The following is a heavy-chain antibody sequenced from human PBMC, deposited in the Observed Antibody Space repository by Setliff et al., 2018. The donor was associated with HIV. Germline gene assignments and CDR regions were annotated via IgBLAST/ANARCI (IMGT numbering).Heavy chain of an antibody. CDR3: ARESLAAFDI. J-gene: IGHJ3*02. CDR1: DGSISNYY. CDR2: IYYSGRT. Sequence: PSETLSLTCIISDGSISNYYWSWFRQTPGKGLEWIGHIYYSGRTNYNPSLDSRVTISIDTSKNHLSLKLTSVTAADTAIYCCARESLAAFDIWGQGTLVTVSS. V-gene: IGHV4-59*01.